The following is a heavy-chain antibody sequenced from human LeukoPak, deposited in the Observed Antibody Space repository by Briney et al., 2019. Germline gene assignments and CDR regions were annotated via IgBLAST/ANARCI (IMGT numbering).Heavy chain of an antibody. CDR2: IYPGDSDTRYT. V-gene: IGHV5-51*01. CDR3: ARSWVGGYVPGLYS. Sequence: GESLRIAWKGSEYSFTNYCIAWVRQMPGQGLEWMGIIYPGDSDTRYTRYSPSFQGQVTISADKSISTAFLQWSSLKASDSAMYYCARSWVGGYVPGLYSWGQGPLVTVSS. D-gene: IGHD5-18*01. CDR1: EYSFTNYC. J-gene: IGHJ4*02.